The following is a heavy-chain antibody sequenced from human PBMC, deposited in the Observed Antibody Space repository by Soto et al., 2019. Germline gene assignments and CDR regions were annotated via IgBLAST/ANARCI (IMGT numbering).Heavy chain of an antibody. CDR2: IYYSGST. J-gene: IGHJ4*02. D-gene: IGHD1-1*01. CDR1: GGSISSYY. CDR3: ARRYGYLFDY. Sequence: QVQLQESGLGLVKPSETLSLTCTVSGGSISSYYWSWIRQPPGKGLEWIGYIYYSGSTNYNPSLRSRVTISDNTSKNQLSQKLSSVTAADTALYYCARRYGYLFDYWGQGTLVTVSS. V-gene: IGHV4-59*08.